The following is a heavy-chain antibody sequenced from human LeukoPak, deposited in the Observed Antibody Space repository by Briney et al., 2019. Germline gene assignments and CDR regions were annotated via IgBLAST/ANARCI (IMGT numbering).Heavy chain of an antibody. CDR3: ARAKTGEDFDY. D-gene: IGHD7-27*01. CDR2: IYYSGST. V-gene: IGHV4-59*01. J-gene: IGHJ4*02. Sequence: SETLSLTCTVSGGSISSYYWSWIRQPPGKGLEWIGSIYYSGSTNYNPSLKSRVTIPVDTSKNQFSLNLTSVTAADTAVYYCARAKTGEDFDYWGQGTLVTVSS. CDR1: GGSISSYY.